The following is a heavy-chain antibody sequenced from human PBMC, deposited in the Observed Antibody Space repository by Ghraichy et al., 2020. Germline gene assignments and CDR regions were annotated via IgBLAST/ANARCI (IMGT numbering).Heavy chain of an antibody. V-gene: IGHV1-18*04. CDR2: ISAYYGST. CDR1: GYTFTTYG. J-gene: IGHJ4*02. D-gene: IGHD3-22*01. Sequence: ASVKVSCKASGYTFTTYGLSWVRQAPGQGLEWMGWISAYYGSTNYAQKFQGRVTMTRDTSTTTAYLELRSLRSDDTAVYYCVSERGSSDYYYFPYWGQGTLVTVSS. CDR3: VSERGSSDYYYFPY.